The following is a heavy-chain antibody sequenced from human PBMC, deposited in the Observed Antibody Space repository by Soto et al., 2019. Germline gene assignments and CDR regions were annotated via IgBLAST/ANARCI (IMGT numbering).Heavy chain of an antibody. CDR1: GGSISSSSYY. V-gene: IGHV4-39*01. J-gene: IGHJ4*02. Sequence: PSETLSLTCTVSGGSISSSSYYWGWIRQPPGKGLEWIGSIYYSGSTYYNPSLKSRVTISVDTSKNQFSLKLSSVTAADTAVYYCALEELVRYFDYWGQGTLVTVSS. CDR2: IYYSGST. D-gene: IGHD6-6*01. CDR3: ALEELVRYFDY.